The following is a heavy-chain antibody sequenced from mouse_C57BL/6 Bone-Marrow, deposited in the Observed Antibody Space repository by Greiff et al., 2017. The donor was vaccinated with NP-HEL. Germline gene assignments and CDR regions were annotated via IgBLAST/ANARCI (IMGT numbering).Heavy chain of an antibody. Sequence: EVQGVESGGGLVQPGGSLKLSCAASGFTFSDYYMYWVRQTPEKRLEWVAYISNGGGSTYYPDTVQGRFTISRDNAKNTLYLQMSRLKSEDTAMYYCARQRELGPLYYAMDYWGQGTSVTVSS. V-gene: IGHV5-12*01. D-gene: IGHD4-1*01. CDR2: ISNGGGST. CDR1: GFTFSDYY. CDR3: ARQRELGPLYYAMDY. J-gene: IGHJ4*01.